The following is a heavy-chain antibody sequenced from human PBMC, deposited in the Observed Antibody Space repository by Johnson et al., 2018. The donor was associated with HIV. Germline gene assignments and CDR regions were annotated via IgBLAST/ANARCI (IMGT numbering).Heavy chain of an antibody. D-gene: IGHD1-26*01. V-gene: IGHV3-7*05. CDR1: GFTFSSYW. J-gene: IGHJ3*02. Sequence: EVQLVESGGGVVQPGRSLRLSCAASGFTFSSYWMSWVRQAPGKGLEWVANIKQDGSEKYYVDSVKGRFTISRDNAKNSLYLQMNSLRAEDTAVYYCARLIVGAPGAFDIWGQGTMVTVSS. CDR3: ARLIVGAPGAFDI. CDR2: IKQDGSEK.